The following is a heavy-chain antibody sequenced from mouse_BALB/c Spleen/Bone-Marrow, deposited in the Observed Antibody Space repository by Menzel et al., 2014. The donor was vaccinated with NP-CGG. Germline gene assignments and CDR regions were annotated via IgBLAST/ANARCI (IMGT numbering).Heavy chain of an antibody. J-gene: IGHJ3*01. V-gene: IGHV7-1*02. CDR1: GFTFSDFY. CDR2: SRNKAKYYTT. CDR3: ARDVGYGNYFVY. D-gene: IGHD2-10*02. Sequence: EVKLMESGGGLVQPGDSLRLSCATSGFTFSDFYMEWVRQPPGKRLEWIAASRNKAKYYTTEYSASVKGRSIVSRDTSQSVLYLQMNALRAEDTAIYYCARDVGYGNYFVYWGQGTLVTVSA.